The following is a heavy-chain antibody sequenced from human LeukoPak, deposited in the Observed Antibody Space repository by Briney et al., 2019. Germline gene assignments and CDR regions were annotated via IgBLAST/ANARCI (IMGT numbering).Heavy chain of an antibody. CDR3: ARGEQRPAIEGTFDY. V-gene: IGHV1-69*13. D-gene: IGHD2-2*02. Sequence: SVKVSCKASGGTFSSYAISWVRQAPGQGPEWMGGIIPIFGTANYAQKFQGRVTITADESTSTAYMELSSLRSEDTAAYYCARGEQRPAIEGTFDYWGQGTLVTVSS. J-gene: IGHJ4*02. CDR2: IIPIFGTA. CDR1: GGTFSSYA.